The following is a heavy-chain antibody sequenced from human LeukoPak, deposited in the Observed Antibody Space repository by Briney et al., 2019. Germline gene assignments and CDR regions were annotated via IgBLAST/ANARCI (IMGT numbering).Heavy chain of an antibody. CDR2: ISGSGGST. CDR1: GFTFTSYA. D-gene: IGHD3-22*01. Sequence: AGGSLRLSCGASGFTFTSYAMSWVRQAPGKGLEWVSGISGSGGSTYYAESVKGRFTISRDISNNTLYLQMNSLRAEDTAVYYYAKGGIYYYDISGYFFDYWGQGTLVTVSS. J-gene: IGHJ4*02. V-gene: IGHV3-23*01. CDR3: AKGGIYYYDISGYFFDY.